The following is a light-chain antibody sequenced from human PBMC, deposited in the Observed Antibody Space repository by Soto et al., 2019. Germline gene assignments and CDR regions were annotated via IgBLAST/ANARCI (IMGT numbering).Light chain of an antibody. Sequence: QSVLTQPASVSGSPVQSLTISCTGTSSDVGSYNLVSWYQQHPGKAPKLMIYEGSKRPSGVSNRFSGSKSGNTASLTISGLQAEDEADYYCCSYAGSSTYVFGTGTKVTVL. CDR3: CSYAGSSTYV. V-gene: IGLV2-23*01. J-gene: IGLJ1*01. CDR2: EGS. CDR1: SSDVGSYNL.